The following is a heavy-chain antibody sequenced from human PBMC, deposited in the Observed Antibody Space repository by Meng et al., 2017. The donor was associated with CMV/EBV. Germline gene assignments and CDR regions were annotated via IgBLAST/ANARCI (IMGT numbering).Heavy chain of an antibody. CDR1: GGSISTYY. CDR3: ARGLTMVRGVMPGH. Sequence: SETLSLTCTVSGGSISTYYWTWIRQHPGKGLEWVGYIDYSGTSNYNPSLKSRVTISVDTSKNQFSLKLSSVTAADTAVYYCARGLTMVRGVMPGHWGQGTLVTVSS. D-gene: IGHD3-10*01. V-gene: IGHV4-59*12. J-gene: IGHJ4*02. CDR2: IDYSGTS.